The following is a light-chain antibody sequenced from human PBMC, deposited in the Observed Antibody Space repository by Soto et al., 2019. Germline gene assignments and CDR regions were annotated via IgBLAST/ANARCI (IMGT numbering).Light chain of an antibody. Sequence: QSALTQPASVSGSPGQSITISCTGTSSDVGGYNYVSWYQQHPGKAPKLMIYDVSNRPSGVSNRFSGSKSGNTASLTISGLQAEDEADYYCSSYTSSSTLLYVFGTGTKVNV. V-gene: IGLV2-14*01. J-gene: IGLJ1*01. CDR1: SSDVGGYNY. CDR2: DVS. CDR3: SSYTSSSTLLYV.